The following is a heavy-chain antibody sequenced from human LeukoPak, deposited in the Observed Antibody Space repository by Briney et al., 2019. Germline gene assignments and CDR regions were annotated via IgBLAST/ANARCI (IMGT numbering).Heavy chain of an antibody. CDR3: ARGENGDYVDY. V-gene: IGHV4-34*01. CDR1: GGSFIGYY. D-gene: IGHD4-17*01. Sequence: SETLSLTCAVYGGSFIGYYWSWIRQPPGKGLEWIGEINHSGSTNYNPSLKSRVTISVDTSKNQFSLKLSSVTAADTAVYYCARGENGDYVDYWGQGTLVTVSS. CDR2: INHSGST. J-gene: IGHJ4*02.